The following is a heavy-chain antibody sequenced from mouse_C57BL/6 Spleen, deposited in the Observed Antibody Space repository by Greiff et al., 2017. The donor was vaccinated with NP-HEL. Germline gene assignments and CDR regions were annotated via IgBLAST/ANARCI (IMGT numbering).Heavy chain of an antibody. CDR3: ARQGYDGAWFAY. D-gene: IGHD2-2*01. Sequence: EVHLVESGGGLVKPGGSLKLSCAASGFTFSSYTMSWVRQTPEKRLEWVATISGGGGNTYYPDSVKGRFTISRDNAKNTLYLQMSSLRSEDTALYYCARQGYDGAWFAYWGQGTLVTVSA. J-gene: IGHJ3*01. CDR1: GFTFSSYT. V-gene: IGHV5-9*01. CDR2: ISGGGGNT.